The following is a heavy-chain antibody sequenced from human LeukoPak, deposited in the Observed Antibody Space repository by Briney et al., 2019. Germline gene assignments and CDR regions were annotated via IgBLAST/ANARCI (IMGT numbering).Heavy chain of an antibody. Sequence: ASVKVSCKASGGTFSSYAISWVRQAPGQGLEWMGGIIPIFGTANYAQKFQGRVTITADESTSTAYMELSSLRSEDTAVYYCARVIGEGYDYDYYYGMDVWGQGTTVTVSS. D-gene: IGHD5-12*01. V-gene: IGHV1-69*13. CDR2: IIPIFGTA. CDR1: GGTFSSYA. J-gene: IGHJ6*02. CDR3: ARVIGEGYDYDYYYGMDV.